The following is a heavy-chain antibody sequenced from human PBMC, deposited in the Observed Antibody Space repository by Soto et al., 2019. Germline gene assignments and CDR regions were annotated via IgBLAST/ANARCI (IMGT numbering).Heavy chain of an antibody. D-gene: IGHD2-2*01. CDR3: ATSDIVVVPAANYYYYGMDV. J-gene: IGHJ6*02. V-gene: IGHV5-10-1*01. CDR1: GYSFTSYW. Sequence: GESLKISCKGSGYSFTSYWISWVRQMPGKGLEWMGRIDPSDSYTNYSPSFQGHVTISADKSISTAYLQWSSLKASDTAMYYCATSDIVVVPAANYYYYGMDVWGQGTTVTVSS. CDR2: IDPSDSYT.